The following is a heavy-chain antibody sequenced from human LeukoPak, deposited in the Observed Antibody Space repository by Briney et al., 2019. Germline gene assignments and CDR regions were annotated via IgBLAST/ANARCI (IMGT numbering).Heavy chain of an antibody. V-gene: IGHV3-13*01. Sequence: GGSLRLSCAASGFTFSSYDMHWVRQATGKGLEWVSAIGTAGDTYYPGSVKGRFTISRENAKNSLYLQMNSLRAGDTAVYYCARGGDEWLYYFDYWGQGTLVTVS. CDR2: IGTAGDT. CDR3: ARGGDEWLYYFDY. J-gene: IGHJ4*02. CDR1: GFTFSSYD. D-gene: IGHD3-3*01.